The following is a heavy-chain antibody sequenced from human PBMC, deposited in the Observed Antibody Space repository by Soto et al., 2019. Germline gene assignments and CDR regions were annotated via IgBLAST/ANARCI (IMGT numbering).Heavy chain of an antibody. D-gene: IGHD1-26*01. CDR3: TTFPSGSYDC. Sequence: LRLSCAASGFTFTNAWMSWVRQAPGKGLEWVGRIKSKTDGGTTDYAAPVKGRFTISRDDSKNTLYLQMNSLKIEDTAVYYCTTFPSGSYDCWGQGTLVTVSS. J-gene: IGHJ4*02. CDR1: GFTFTNAW. CDR2: IKSKTDGGTT. V-gene: IGHV3-15*01.